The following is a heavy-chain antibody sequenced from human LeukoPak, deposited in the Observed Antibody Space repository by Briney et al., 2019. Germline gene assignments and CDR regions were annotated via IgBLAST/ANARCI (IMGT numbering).Heavy chain of an antibody. Sequence: PGGSLRLSCAASGFTFSSYSMNWVRQAPGKGLEWISFISSSSSTIYYADSVKGRFTISRDNAKNSLYLQMNSLRAEDTAVYYCARPVRDGCNWDWGQGTLVTVSA. D-gene: IGHD5-24*01. CDR2: ISSSSSTI. J-gene: IGHJ4*02. CDR3: ARPVRDGCNWD. V-gene: IGHV3-48*01. CDR1: GFTFSSYS.